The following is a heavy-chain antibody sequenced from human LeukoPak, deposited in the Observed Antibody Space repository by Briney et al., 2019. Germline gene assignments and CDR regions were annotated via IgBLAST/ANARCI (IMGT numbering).Heavy chain of an antibody. V-gene: IGHV3-11*06. CDR3: ARQGLYDSSDFWTFQH. D-gene: IGHD3/OR15-3a*01. CDR1: GFIFSDYY. Sequence: GGSLRLSCAASGFIFSDYYMSWIRQTPEKGLEWLSYISSSSGYKNYADSLKGRFTISRDNAKNSVYLQMNSLSAEDTAVYYCARQGLYDSSDFWTFQHWGQGTLVTVSS. CDR2: ISSSSGYK. J-gene: IGHJ1*01.